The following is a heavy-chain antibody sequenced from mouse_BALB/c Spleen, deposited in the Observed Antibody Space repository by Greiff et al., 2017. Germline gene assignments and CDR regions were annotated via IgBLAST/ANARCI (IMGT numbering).Heavy chain of an antibody. CDR3: ARLTTVVARLAMDY. Sequence: QVQLKESGAELVRPGTSVKISCKASGYTFTNYWLGWVKQRPGHGLEWIGDIYPGGGYTNYNEKFKGKATLTADTSSSTAYMQLSSLTSEDSAVYFCARLTTVVARLAMDYWGQGTSVTVSS. J-gene: IGHJ4*01. D-gene: IGHD1-1*01. CDR2: IYPGGGYT. CDR1: GYTFTNYW. V-gene: IGHV1-63*02.